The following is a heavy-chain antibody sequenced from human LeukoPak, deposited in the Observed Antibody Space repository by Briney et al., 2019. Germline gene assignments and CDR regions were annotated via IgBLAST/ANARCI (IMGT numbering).Heavy chain of an antibody. V-gene: IGHV3-23*01. J-gene: IGHJ1*01. CDR3: AKDHYGDYGEYFQH. CDR1: GFTFSSYE. D-gene: IGHD4-17*01. Sequence: GGSLRLSCAASGFTFSSYEMNWVRQAPGKGLEWVSAISGSGGSTYYADSVKGRFTISRDNSKNTLYLQMNSLRAEDTAVYYCAKDHYGDYGEYFQHWGQGTLVTVSS. CDR2: ISGSGGST.